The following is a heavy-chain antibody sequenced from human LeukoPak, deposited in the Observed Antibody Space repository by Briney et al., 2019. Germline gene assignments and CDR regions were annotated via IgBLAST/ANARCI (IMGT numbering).Heavy chain of an antibody. CDR2: ISYDGSNK. CDR3: ARDGILPPRFDY. Sequence: SGGSLRLSCAASGFTFSSYAMHWVRQAPGKGLEWVAVISYDGSNKYYADSVKGRFTISRDNSKNTLYLQMNSLRAEDTAVYYCARDGILPPRFDYWGQGTLVTVSS. V-gene: IGHV3-30*04. J-gene: IGHJ4*02. CDR1: GFTFSSYA. D-gene: IGHD2-15*01.